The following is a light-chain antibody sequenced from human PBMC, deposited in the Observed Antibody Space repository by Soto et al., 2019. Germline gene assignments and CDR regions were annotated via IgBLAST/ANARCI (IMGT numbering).Light chain of an antibody. Sequence: EIVLTQSPGTLSLSPGEIATFSCRASQSVSSSYLAWCQHKPGQAPRLLIYGPSSRATGVPDRFRGSGSGTEFTLTISRLEPEDFAVYYCHQYGSSPITFGQGTRLDIK. V-gene: IGKV3-20*01. J-gene: IGKJ5*01. CDR3: HQYGSSPIT. CDR1: QSVSSSY. CDR2: GPS.